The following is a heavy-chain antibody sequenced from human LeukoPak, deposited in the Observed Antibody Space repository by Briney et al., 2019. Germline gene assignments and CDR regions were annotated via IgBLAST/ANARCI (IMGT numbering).Heavy chain of an antibody. CDR2: MYLSGTT. V-gene: IGHV4-59*12. CDR3: AGLVGRYSNGMYYYFDY. CDR1: GGSISSYY. J-gene: IGHJ4*02. Sequence: KPSETLSLTCTVSGGSISSYYWSWIRQPPGKGLEWVGEMYLSGTTTCNPSLRGRATISLDRSKNQVSLRLNSVTAADTALYYCAGLVGRYSNGMYYYFDYWGQGILVTVSS. D-gene: IGHD1-26*01.